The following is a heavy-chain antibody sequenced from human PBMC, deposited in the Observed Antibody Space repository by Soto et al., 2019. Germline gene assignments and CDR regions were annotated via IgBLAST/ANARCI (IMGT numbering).Heavy chain of an antibody. V-gene: IGHV3-30-3*01. J-gene: IGHJ6*02. CDR2: ISYDGSNK. D-gene: IGHD6-13*01. Sequence: QVQLVESGGGVVQPGRSLRLSCAASGFTFSSYAMHWVRQAPGKGLEWVAVISYDGSNKYYADSVKGRITISRDNSKNTLYLQMNSLRAEDTAVYYCARDLVGKGSSSWYCGMDVWGQGTTFTVSS. CDR3: ARDLVGKGSSSWYCGMDV. CDR1: GFTFSSYA.